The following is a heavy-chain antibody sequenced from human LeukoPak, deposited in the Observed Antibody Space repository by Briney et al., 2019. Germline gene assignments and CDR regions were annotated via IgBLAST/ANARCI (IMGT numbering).Heavy chain of an antibody. CDR3: ARVPTVTFFDY. Sequence: PSETLSLTCTVSGGSISSYYWGWIRQPPGKGLEWIGSIYYSGSTYCNPSLKSRVTISVDTSKNQFSLKLSSVTAADTAVYYCARVPTVTFFDYWGQGTLVTVSS. CDR2: IYYSGST. CDR1: GGSISSYY. D-gene: IGHD4-17*01. J-gene: IGHJ4*02. V-gene: IGHV4-39*01.